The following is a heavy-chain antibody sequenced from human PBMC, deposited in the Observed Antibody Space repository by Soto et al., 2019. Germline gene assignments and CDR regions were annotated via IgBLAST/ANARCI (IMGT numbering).Heavy chain of an antibody. Sequence: YYSASTNYTPSLKSRVTISVDTSKPQFSLKLSSVTAAATAVYYCARGALLESGYDILTGYSPLYYYMEVWGKGTTVTVSS. D-gene: IGHD3-9*01. CDR2: YYSAST. J-gene: IGHJ6*03. CDR3: ARGALLESGYDILTGYSPLYYYMEV. V-gene: IGHV4-59*09.